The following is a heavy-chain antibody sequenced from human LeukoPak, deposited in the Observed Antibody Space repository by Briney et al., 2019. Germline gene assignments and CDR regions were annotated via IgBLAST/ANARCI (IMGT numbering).Heavy chain of an antibody. V-gene: IGHV4-59*01. CDR2: IYYSGST. D-gene: IGHD2-15*01. J-gene: IGHJ6*02. Sequence: PSETLSLTCTVSGGSISSYYWSWIRQPPGKGLEWIGYIYYSGSTNYNPSLKSQVTISVDTSKNQFSLKLSSVTAADTAVYYCASSPDYCSGGSCYAYYYYGMDVWGQGTTVTVSS. CDR3: ASSPDYCSGGSCYAYYYYGMDV. CDR1: GGSISSYY.